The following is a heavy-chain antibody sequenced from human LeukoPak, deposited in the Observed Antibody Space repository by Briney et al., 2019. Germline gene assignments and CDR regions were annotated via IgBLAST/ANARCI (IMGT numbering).Heavy chain of an antibody. Sequence: SETLSLTCTVSGGSISSYYWSWTRQPPGKGLEWIGYIYYSGSTNYNPSLKSRVTISVDTSKNQFSLKLSSVTAADTAVYYCASSDFWSGSPTGWFDPWGQRTLVTVSS. CDR1: GGSISSYY. V-gene: IGHV4-59*01. CDR3: ASSDFWSGSPTGWFDP. CDR2: IYYSGST. J-gene: IGHJ5*01. D-gene: IGHD3-3*01.